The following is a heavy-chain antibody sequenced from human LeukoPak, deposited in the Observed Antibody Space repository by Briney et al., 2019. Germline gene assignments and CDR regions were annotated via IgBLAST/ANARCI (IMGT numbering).Heavy chain of an antibody. CDR2: ISGSGGST. J-gene: IGHJ4*02. V-gene: IGHV3-23*01. Sequence: GGSLRLSCAASGFTFSSYGMSWVRQAPGKGLEWVSAISGSGGSTYYADSVKGRFTISRDNSKNTLYLQMNSLRAEDTAVYYCGVVHSSSQTIDYWGQGTLVTVSS. CDR1: GFTFSSYG. CDR3: GVVHSSSQTIDY. D-gene: IGHD6-13*01.